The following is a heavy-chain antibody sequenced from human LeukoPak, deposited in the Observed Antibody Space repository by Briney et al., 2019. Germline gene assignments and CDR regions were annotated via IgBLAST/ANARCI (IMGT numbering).Heavy chain of an antibody. D-gene: IGHD6-13*01. CDR2: ISGSGGGSGGST. J-gene: IGHJ4*02. V-gene: IGHV3-23*01. CDR1: GFTFSSYA. Sequence: GGSLRLSCAASGFTFSSYAMSWVRQAPGKGLEWVSVSVISGSGGGSGGSTYYADSVKGRFTISRGDSKNTLYLQMNNLRVEDTAVYYCAKHRSGIAASGSNYWGQGTLVSVSS. CDR3: AKHRSGIAASGSNY.